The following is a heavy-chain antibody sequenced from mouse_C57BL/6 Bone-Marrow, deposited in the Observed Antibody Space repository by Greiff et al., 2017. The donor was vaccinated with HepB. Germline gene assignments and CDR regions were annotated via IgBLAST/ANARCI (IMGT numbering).Heavy chain of an antibody. D-gene: IGHD1-1*01. V-gene: IGHV1-15*01. CDR3: TSPLGYYGSSHWYFDV. J-gene: IGHJ1*03. CDR1: GYTFTDYE. Sequence: QVQLQQSGAELVRPGASVTLSCKASGYTFTDYEMHWVKQTPVHGLEWIGAIDPETGGTAYNQKFKGKAILTADKSSSTAYMELRSLTSDDSAVYYCTSPLGYYGSSHWYFDVWGTGTTVTVSS. CDR2: IDPETGGT.